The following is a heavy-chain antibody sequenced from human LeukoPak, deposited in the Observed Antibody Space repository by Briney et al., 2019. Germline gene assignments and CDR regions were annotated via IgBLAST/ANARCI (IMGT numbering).Heavy chain of an antibody. Sequence: ASVKVSCKASGYTFTSYDINWVRQATGQGLEWMGWMNPNSGNTGYAQKFQGRVTMTRNTSISTAYMELSSLGSEDTAVYYCARGTHGSSHFDYWGQGTLVTVSS. CDR2: MNPNSGNT. D-gene: IGHD2-15*01. V-gene: IGHV1-8*01. CDR3: ARGTHGSSHFDY. J-gene: IGHJ4*02. CDR1: GYTFTSYD.